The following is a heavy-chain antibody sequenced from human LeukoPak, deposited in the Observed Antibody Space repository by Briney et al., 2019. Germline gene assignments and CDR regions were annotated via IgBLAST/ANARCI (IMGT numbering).Heavy chain of an antibody. CDR2: MYTSGST. CDR1: GGSTSSGSYY. CDR3: ARAPVEMASRFDY. J-gene: IGHJ4*02. V-gene: IGHV4-61*02. Sequence: SETLSLTCTVSGGSTSSGSYYWSWIRQPDGKELEWIGRMYTSGSTNYNPSLKSRVTISVDTSKNQLSLKLTSVTAADTAVYYCARAPVEMASRFDYWGQGTLVTVSS. D-gene: IGHD5-24*01.